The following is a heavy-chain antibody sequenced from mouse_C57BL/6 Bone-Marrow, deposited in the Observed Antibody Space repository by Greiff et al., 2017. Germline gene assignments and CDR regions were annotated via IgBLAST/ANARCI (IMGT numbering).Heavy chain of an antibody. Sequence: QVQLQQSGPELVKPGASVKISCKASGYAFSSSWMNWVKQRPGKGLKWIGRIYPGDGDTNYNGKFKGKATLTADKSSSTAYMQLSSLTSEDSAVYFCASITTVVATNYWGQGTTLTVSS. J-gene: IGHJ2*01. CDR2: IYPGDGDT. D-gene: IGHD1-1*01. V-gene: IGHV1-82*01. CDR1: GYAFSSSW. CDR3: ASITTVVATNY.